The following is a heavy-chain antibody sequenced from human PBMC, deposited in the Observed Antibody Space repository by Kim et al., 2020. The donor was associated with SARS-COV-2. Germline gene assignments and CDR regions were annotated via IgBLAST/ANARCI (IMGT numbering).Heavy chain of an antibody. CDR3: ARATRTYYYDSSGYLSGIRKNWFDP. CDR1: GGSISSGGYY. CDR2: IYYSGST. J-gene: IGHJ5*02. V-gene: IGHV4-31*03. D-gene: IGHD3-22*01. Sequence: SETLSLTCTVSGGSISSGGYYWSWIRQHPGGLEWIGYIYYSGSTYYNPSLKSRVTISVDTSKNQFSLKLSSVTAADTAVYYCARATRTYYYDSSGYLSGIRKNWFDPWGQGTLVTVSS.